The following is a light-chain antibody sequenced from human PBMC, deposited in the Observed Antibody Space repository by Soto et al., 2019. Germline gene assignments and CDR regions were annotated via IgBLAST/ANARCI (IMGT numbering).Light chain of an antibody. Sequence: DIQMTQSPSTLSESVGDRVTITCRASQSISSWLAWYQQKPGKAPKLLIYKASRLHSGVSSRFSGSESGTEFTLTISSLQPDDFATYYCQQYSGDSRTFGQGTKVDIK. J-gene: IGKJ1*01. CDR3: QQYSGDSRT. V-gene: IGKV1-5*03. CDR1: QSISSW. CDR2: KAS.